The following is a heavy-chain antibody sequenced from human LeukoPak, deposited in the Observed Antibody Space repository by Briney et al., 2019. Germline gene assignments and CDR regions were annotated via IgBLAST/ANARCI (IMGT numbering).Heavy chain of an antibody. J-gene: IGHJ4*02. V-gene: IGHV3-30*18. CDR2: LSYDGSNK. D-gene: IGHD3-10*01. CDR3: AKDHAGSRSYYNLWDY. Sequence: GGSLRLTCAASGFTFSHYGMHWVSQAPGKGLERVTVLSYDGSNKNYAASVMGRFAISRDNSKNTLYLQMNSLRVEDTAVYYCAKDHAGSRSYYNLWDYWGQGTLVSVSS. CDR1: GFTFSHYG.